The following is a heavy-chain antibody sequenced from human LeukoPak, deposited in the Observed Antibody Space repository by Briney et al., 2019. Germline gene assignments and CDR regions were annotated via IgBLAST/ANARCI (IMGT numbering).Heavy chain of an antibody. CDR1: GFTFSDYY. D-gene: IGHD4-17*01. Sequence: GGSLRLSCAASGFTFSDYYMTWIRQAPGKGLEWISYMSGSGTTIYYADSVKGRFTVSRDNAKNSLYLQMNSLRAEDTAVYYCVRDVDDYDHHRGDSWGQGTLVTVSS. V-gene: IGHV3-11*01. CDR2: MSGSGTTI. J-gene: IGHJ4*02. CDR3: VRDVDDYDHHRGDS.